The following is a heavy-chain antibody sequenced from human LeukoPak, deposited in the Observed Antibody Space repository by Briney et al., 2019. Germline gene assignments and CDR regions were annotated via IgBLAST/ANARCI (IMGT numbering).Heavy chain of an antibody. V-gene: IGHV1-46*01. CDR1: GYTFTSYY. CDR2: INPRGGST. CDR3: ARDVDIVAPENDY. Sequence: GTSVKVSCKASGYTFTSYYMHWVRQAPGQGLEWMGIINPRGGSTSYAQKFQGRVTMTRHTSTSTVYMELSSLRSEDTAVYYCARDVDIVAPENDYCGQGTLVTVSS. D-gene: IGHD5-12*01. J-gene: IGHJ4*02.